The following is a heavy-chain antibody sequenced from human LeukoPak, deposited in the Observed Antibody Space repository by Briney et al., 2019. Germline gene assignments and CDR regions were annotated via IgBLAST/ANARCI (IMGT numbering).Heavy chain of an antibody. CDR3: ASLRRYSGSYYEWDSSDY. D-gene: IGHD1-26*01. CDR1: GGSISSSSYS. J-gene: IGHJ4*02. V-gene: IGHV4-39*01. Sequence: PSEALSLTCTVSGGSISSSSYSWGWIRQPPGKGLEWIGSIYYSGSTYYNPSLKSRVTISVDTSKNQFSLKLSSVTAADTAVYYCASLRRYSGSYYEWDSSDYWGQGTLVTVSS. CDR2: IYYSGST.